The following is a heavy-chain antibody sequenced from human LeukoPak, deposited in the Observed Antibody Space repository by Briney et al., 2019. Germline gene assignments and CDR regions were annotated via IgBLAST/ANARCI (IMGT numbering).Heavy chain of an antibody. CDR1: GFTFSNAW. CDR2: ISYDGTSK. Sequence: GGSLRLSCAASGFTFSNAWMSWVRQAPGKGLERVAVISYDGTSKHYADSVKGRFTISRDNSKNTLYLQVDSLRVEDTAVYYCARVLSGGGLDYWGQGTLVTVSS. V-gene: IGHV3-30-3*01. J-gene: IGHJ4*02. CDR3: ARVLSGGGLDY. D-gene: IGHD3-16*01.